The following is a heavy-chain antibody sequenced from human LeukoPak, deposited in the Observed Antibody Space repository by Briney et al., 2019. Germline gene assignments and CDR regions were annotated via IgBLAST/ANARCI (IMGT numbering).Heavy chain of an antibody. D-gene: IGHD3-10*01. CDR3: TTDAYYYGSGSADY. Sequence: GGSLRLSYAASGFTFSNAWMSWVRQAPGKGLEWVGRIKSKTDGGTTDYAAPVKGRFTISRDDSKNTLYLQMNSLKTEDTAVYYCTTDAYYYGSGSADYWGQGTLVTVSS. CDR1: GFTFSNAW. V-gene: IGHV3-15*01. CDR2: IKSKTDGGTT. J-gene: IGHJ4*02.